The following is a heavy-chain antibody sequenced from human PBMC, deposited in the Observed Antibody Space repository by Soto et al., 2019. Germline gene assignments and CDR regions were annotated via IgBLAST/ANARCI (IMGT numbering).Heavy chain of an antibody. CDR2: IYYSGST. CDR3: ARVTGSRQAFYYFDY. V-gene: IGHV4-59*01. Sequence: SETLSLTCTVSGGSISSYYWSWIRQPPGKGLEWIGYIYYSGSTNYNPSLKSRVTISVDTSKNQFSLKLSSVTAADTAVYYCARVTGSRQAFYYFDYWGQGTLVTVSS. D-gene: IGHD3-9*01. J-gene: IGHJ4*02. CDR1: GGSISSYY.